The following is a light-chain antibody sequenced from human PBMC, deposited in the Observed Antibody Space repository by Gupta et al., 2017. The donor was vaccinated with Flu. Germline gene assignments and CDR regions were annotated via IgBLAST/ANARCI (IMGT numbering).Light chain of an antibody. CDR3: KQYGNSPPT. V-gene: IGKV3-20*01. J-gene: IGKJ3*01. CDR2: GAS. Sequence: EIVLTQSPVTLSLSPGERATLSCRASQSVSSNYLAWYQQKYGQAPRLLIYGASNRATGIPDRFSGSGSGTDFALTISRLEPEDFAVYHCKQYGNSPPTFGPGTKVDI. CDR1: QSVSSNY.